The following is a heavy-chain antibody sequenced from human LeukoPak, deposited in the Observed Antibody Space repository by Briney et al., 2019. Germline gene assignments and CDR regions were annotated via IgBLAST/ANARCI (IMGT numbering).Heavy chain of an antibody. D-gene: IGHD6-13*01. J-gene: IGHJ4*02. CDR1: GFTVSSNY. V-gene: IGHV3-66*01. CDR2: IYSGGST. Sequence: PGGSLRLSCAASGFTVSSNYMSWVRQAPGKGLEWVSVIYSGGSTYYADSVKGRFTISRDNSKNTLYLQMNSLRAEDTAVYYCARDGRIAAAGPTGYWGQGTLVTVSS. CDR3: ARDGRIAAAGPTGY.